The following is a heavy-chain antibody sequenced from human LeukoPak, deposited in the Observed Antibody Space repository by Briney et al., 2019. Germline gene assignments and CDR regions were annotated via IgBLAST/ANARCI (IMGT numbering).Heavy chain of an antibody. CDR2: ISYDGSNK. CDR3: ARDLYGSGDY. D-gene: IGHD6-19*01. J-gene: IGHJ4*02. CDR1: GFTFSSNY. Sequence: GGSLRLSCAASGFTFSSNYMSWVRQAPGKGLEWVAVISYDGSNKYYADSVKGRFTISRDNSKNTLYLQMNSLRAEDTAVYYCARDLYGSGDYWGQGTLVTVSS. V-gene: IGHV3-30-3*01.